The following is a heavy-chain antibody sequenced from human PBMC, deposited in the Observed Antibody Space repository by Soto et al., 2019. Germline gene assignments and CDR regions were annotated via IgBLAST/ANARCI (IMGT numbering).Heavy chain of an antibody. Sequence: TLSLTCAVYGGSFSGYYWSWIRQPPGKGLEWIGEINHSGSTNYNPSLKSRVTISVDTSKNQFSLKLSSVTAADTAVYYCARERAYSGYEGYYYYYYMDVWGKGTRVTVSS. V-gene: IGHV4-34*01. CDR3: ARERAYSGYEGYYYYYYMDV. CDR1: GGSFSGYY. D-gene: IGHD5-12*01. CDR2: INHSGST. J-gene: IGHJ6*03.